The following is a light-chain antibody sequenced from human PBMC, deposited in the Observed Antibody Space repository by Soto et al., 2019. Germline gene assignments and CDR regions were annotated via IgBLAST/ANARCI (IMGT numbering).Light chain of an antibody. Sequence: QSALTQPPSASGTPGQRVTISCSGSSSNIGSNYVYWYQQLPGTAPKLLIYSNDQRPSGVPDRCSGSKSGTSASLAISGLRSEDEADYYCAAWDDSLSGRVFGGGTKLTVL. V-gene: IGLV1-47*01. CDR1: SSNIGSNY. CDR2: SND. CDR3: AAWDDSLSGRV. J-gene: IGLJ3*02.